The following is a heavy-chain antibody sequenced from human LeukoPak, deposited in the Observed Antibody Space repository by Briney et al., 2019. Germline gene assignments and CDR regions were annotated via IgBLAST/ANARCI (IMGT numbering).Heavy chain of an antibody. J-gene: IGHJ4*02. CDR3: ARNSCPSGSCYDNRGYFDY. CDR1: GGSISSGTYY. D-gene: IGHD2-15*01. CDR2: IYTSGST. Sequence: SQTLSLTCTVSGGSISSGTYYWSWIRQPAGKGLEWIGRIYTSGSTNYNPSLKSRITISVDTSKNQFSLKLSSVTAADTAVYYCARNSCPSGSCYDNRGYFDYWGQGTLVTVSS. V-gene: IGHV4-61*02.